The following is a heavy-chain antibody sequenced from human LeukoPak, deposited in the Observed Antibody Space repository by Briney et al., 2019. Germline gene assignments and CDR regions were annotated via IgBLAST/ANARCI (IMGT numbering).Heavy chain of an antibody. V-gene: IGHV4-39*01. D-gene: IGHD5-24*01. CDR3: ARHRSKWLQSSSDY. CDR2: IFYSGNT. CDR1: GGSINSSSYY. Sequence: PSETLSLTCTVSGGSINSSSYYWGWVRQPPGKGLEWIGSIFYSGNTYDNPSLKSRVTISVETSKNQFSLKLNSVTAADTAVYYGARHRSKWLQSSSDYWGQGTLVTVSS. J-gene: IGHJ4*02.